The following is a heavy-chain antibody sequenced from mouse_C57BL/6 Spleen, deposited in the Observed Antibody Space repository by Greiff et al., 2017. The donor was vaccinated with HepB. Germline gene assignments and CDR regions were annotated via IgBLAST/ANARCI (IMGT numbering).Heavy chain of an antibody. D-gene: IGHD1-1*01. CDR1: GYAFTNYL. CDR2: INPGSGGT. J-gene: IGHJ2*01. CDR3: ARRPYYGSSEPLFDY. V-gene: IGHV1-54*01. Sequence: QVQLQQSGAELVRPGTSVKVSCKASGYAFTNYLIEWVKQRPGQGLEWIGVINPGSGGTNYNEKFKGKATLTADKSFSTAYMQLSSLTSEDSAVYFCARRPYYGSSEPLFDYWGQGTTLTVSS.